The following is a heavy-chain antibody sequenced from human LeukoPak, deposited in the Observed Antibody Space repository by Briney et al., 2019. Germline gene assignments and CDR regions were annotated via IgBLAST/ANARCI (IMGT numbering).Heavy chain of an antibody. Sequence: SGGSLRLSCAASGFSFISYAVHWVRQPPGKGLEWVAVISYDGSITNYADSVKGRFTISRDNSKNTLYLQMNSLRAEDTAVYFCAKSPHLDSSGYPHDYWGQGTLVTVSS. D-gene: IGHD3-22*01. J-gene: IGHJ4*02. CDR2: ISYDGSIT. CDR3: AKSPHLDSSGYPHDY. CDR1: GFSFISYA. V-gene: IGHV3-30-3*02.